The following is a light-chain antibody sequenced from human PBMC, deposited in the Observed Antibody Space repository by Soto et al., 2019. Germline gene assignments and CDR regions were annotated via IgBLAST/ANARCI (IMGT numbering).Light chain of an antibody. CDR1: QSISTW. J-gene: IGKJ2*01. CDR3: QQYNSYTT. V-gene: IGKV1-5*01. Sequence: DLQMTQSPSTLSASVGDRVTITCRASQSISTWLAWYQQKPGKAPKLLIYDSSSLQSGVPSRFSGHGSGKDFTLTISSLQPDDFATYYCQQYNSYTTFGQGTKLEIK. CDR2: DSS.